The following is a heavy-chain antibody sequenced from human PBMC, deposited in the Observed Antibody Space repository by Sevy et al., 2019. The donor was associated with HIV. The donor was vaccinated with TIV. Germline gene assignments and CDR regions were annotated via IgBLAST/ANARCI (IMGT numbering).Heavy chain of an antibody. Sequence: GGSLRLSCTASGFTFRNAWMTWVRQVPGKGLEWVGRIRNDPDGGTTDYAAPVRGRFTISRDVSKNPMYLQMNSLRAEDTAVYYCAKDARDNFYDFWSGYYYYYGMDVWGQGTTVTVSS. CDR1: GFTFRNAW. V-gene: IGHV3-15*01. J-gene: IGHJ6*02. CDR2: IRNDPDGGTT. D-gene: IGHD3-3*01. CDR3: AKDARDNFYDFWSGYYYYYGMDV.